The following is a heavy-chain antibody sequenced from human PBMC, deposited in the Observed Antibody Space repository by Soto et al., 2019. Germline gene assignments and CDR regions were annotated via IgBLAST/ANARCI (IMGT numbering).Heavy chain of an antibody. CDR1: GFTFSSYA. J-gene: IGHJ4*02. CDR3: AKDSGWLQLLHY. CDR2: ISGSGGST. Sequence: GESLKISCAASGFTFSSYAMSWVRQAPGKGLEWVSAISGSGGSTYYADSVKGRFTISRDNSKNTLYLQMNSLRAEDTAVYYCAKDSGWLQLLHYWGQGTLVTVSS. V-gene: IGHV3-23*01. D-gene: IGHD5-12*01.